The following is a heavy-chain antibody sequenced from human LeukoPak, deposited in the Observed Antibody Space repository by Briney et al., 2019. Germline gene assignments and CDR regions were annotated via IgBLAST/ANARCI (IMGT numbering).Heavy chain of an antibody. J-gene: IGHJ6*02. D-gene: IGHD3-3*01. CDR1: GYTLTELS. Sequence: GASVKVSCKVSGYTLTELSMHWVRQAPGKGLEWMGGFDSEDGETIYAQKFQGRVTMTEDTSTDTAYMELSSLRSEDTAVYYCATPDYDFWSGLRRYYYYGMDVWGQGTTVTVSS. CDR2: FDSEDGET. CDR3: ATPDYDFWSGLRRYYYYGMDV. V-gene: IGHV1-24*01.